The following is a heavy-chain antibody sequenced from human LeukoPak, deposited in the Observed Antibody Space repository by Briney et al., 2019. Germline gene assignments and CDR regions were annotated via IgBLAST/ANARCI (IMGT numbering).Heavy chain of an antibody. D-gene: IGHD6-19*01. CDR2: IYSGGST. V-gene: IGHV3-53*01. CDR3: ARGYSSGWYGGY. Sequence: GESLRLSCAASGFIVSYNYMSWVRQAPGKGLEWVSVIYSGGSTYYADSVKGRFTISRDNSKNTLYLQMNSLRAEDTAVYYCARGYSSGWYGGYWGQGTLVTVSS. CDR1: GFIVSYNY. J-gene: IGHJ4*02.